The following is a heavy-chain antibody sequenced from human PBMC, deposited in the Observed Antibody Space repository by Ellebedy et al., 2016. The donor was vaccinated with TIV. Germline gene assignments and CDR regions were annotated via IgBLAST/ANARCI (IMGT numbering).Heavy chain of an antibody. CDR1: GFSFSGYW. CDR3: ARRFDY. J-gene: IGHJ4*02. CDR2: IKQDGSER. V-gene: IGHV3-7*01. Sequence: GESLKISXAASGFSFSGYWMHWVRQAPGKGLEWVANIKQDGSERYYVDSVKGRFTISRDNAKNPLYLQMNSLRAEDTAVYYCARRFDYWGQGTLVTVSS.